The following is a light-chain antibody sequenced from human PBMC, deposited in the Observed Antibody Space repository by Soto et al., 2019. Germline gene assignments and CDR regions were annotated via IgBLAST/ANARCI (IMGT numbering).Light chain of an antibody. CDR2: AAS. CDR3: QQSDSTPLS. CDR1: QTIRYY. V-gene: IGKV1-39*01. J-gene: IGKJ4*01. Sequence: DIQVTQSPSYLSASVGDRVSITCRSSQTIRYYLNWYKQKPGKGPKLLIYAASNLQSGVPSRFSGRGSGTFFTLTISSLQREDSASYYCQQSDSTPLSFRGGTKV.